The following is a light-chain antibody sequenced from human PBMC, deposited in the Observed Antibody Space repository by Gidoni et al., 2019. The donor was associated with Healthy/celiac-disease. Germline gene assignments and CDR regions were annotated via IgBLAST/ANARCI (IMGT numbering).Light chain of an antibody. CDR1: QSISSY. Sequence: IQMTQSPSSLSASVGDRVTITCRASQSISSYLNWYQQKPGKPPKLLIYAASSLQSGVPSRLSGSGYGTDFTLTISSLQPEDFATYYCQQSYSTPFTFGGGTKVEIK. V-gene: IGKV1-39*01. CDR2: AAS. CDR3: QQSYSTPFT. J-gene: IGKJ4*01.